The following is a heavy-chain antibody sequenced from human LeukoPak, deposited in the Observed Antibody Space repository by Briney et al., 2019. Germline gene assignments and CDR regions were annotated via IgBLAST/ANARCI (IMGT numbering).Heavy chain of an antibody. CDR2: IYTSGST. D-gene: IGHD2-15*01. CDR3: AKTQGYYDA. CDR1: GGSISSYY. J-gene: IGHJ5*02. Sequence: SETLSLTCTVSGGSISSYYWSWIRQPPGKGLEWIGYIYTSGSTNYNPSLKSRVTISVDTSKNQFSLKLSSVTAADTAVYYCAKTQGYYDAWGQGALVTVSS. V-gene: IGHV4-4*09.